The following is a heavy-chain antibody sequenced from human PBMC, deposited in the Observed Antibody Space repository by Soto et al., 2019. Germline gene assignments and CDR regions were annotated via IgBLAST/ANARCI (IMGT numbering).Heavy chain of an antibody. Sequence: GASVKVSCKASGYTFTGYYMHWVRQAPGQGLEWMGWINPNSGGTNYAQKFQGWVTMTRDTSNSTAYMELSRLRSDDTAVYYCARGACSSTSCYYYYYYYMDVWGKGTTVTVSS. D-gene: IGHD2-2*01. CDR1: GYTFTGYY. CDR2: INPNSGGT. V-gene: IGHV1-2*04. J-gene: IGHJ6*03. CDR3: ARGACSSTSCYYYYYYYMDV.